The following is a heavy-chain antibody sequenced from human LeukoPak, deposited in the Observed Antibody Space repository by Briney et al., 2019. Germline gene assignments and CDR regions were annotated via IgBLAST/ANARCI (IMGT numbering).Heavy chain of an antibody. CDR3: ARGYYSSSRFDS. D-gene: IGHD6-13*01. J-gene: IGHJ4*02. Sequence: GGSLRLSCAASGFPFSNYWMHWVRQAPGKGLVWVSRVNSDGSTTNYADSVKGRFTISQDNAENTLYMRMNSLRPEDTAVYYCARGYYSSSRFDSWGQGTLVTVSS. CDR1: GFPFSNYW. V-gene: IGHV3-74*01. CDR2: VNSDGSTT.